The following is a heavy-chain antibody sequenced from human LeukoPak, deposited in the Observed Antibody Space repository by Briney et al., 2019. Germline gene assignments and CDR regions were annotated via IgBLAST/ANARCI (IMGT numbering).Heavy chain of an antibody. Sequence: SVKVSCKVSGGTFSSYAFSWVRQAPGQGLEWMGRIIPILDITNYAQKFQGGVTITADKSTNTAYMELSSLRPEDTAVYYCARDRRYDSSGYYYYFDYWGQGTLVTVSS. CDR2: IIPILDIT. V-gene: IGHV1-69*04. J-gene: IGHJ4*02. CDR3: ARDRRYDSSGYYYYFDY. CDR1: GGTFSSYA. D-gene: IGHD3-22*01.